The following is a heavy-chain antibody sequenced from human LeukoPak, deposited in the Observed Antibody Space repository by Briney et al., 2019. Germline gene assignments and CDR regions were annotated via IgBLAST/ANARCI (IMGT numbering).Heavy chain of an antibody. J-gene: IGHJ5*02. V-gene: IGHV4-34*01. CDR2: INHSGST. Sequence: SETLSLTCAVYGGSFSGYYWSWIRQPPGKGLEWIGEINHSGSTNYNPSPKSRVTISVDTSKNQFSLKLSSVTAADTAVYYCARGPINYYLNWFDPWGQGTLVTVSS. CDR1: GGSFSGYY. D-gene: IGHD3-10*01. CDR3: ARGPINYYLNWFDP.